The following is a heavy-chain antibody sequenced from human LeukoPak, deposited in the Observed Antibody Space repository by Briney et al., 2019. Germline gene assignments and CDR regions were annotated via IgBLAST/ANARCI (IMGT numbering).Heavy chain of an antibody. D-gene: IGHD6-19*01. V-gene: IGHV3-23*01. CDR3: AKVLAVAGKHDY. Sequence: PGGSLRLSCAVSGFTFSSYAMSWVRQAPGKGLEWVSAISGSGGSTYYADSVKGRFTISRDNSKNTLYLKMNSLRAEDTAVYYCAKVLAVAGKHDYWGQGTLVTVSS. J-gene: IGHJ4*02. CDR1: GFTFSSYA. CDR2: ISGSGGST.